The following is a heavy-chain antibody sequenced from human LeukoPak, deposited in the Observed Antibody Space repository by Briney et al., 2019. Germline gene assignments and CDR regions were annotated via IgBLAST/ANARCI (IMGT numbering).Heavy chain of an antibody. CDR3: ARADGYGDCKKWFDP. CDR1: SGSIRIAS. CDR2: IYVSGST. Sequence: SATQSPTWTVASGSIRIASWRWPRQPPRKGLGFIGFIYVSGSTSYNPSLKSRVTISVDTSNTQFSLTLRSVTAADTAVYFCARADGYGDCKKWFDPWGQGTLVTVSS. J-gene: IGHJ5*02. D-gene: IGHD5-24*01. V-gene: IGHV4-59*01.